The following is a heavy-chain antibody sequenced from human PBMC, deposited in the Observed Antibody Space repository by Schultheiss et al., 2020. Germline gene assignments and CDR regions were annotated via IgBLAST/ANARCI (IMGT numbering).Heavy chain of an antibody. CDR3: TRSNSSGPLDY. D-gene: IGHD3-22*01. V-gene: IGHV2-5*02. Sequence: SGPTLVKLTQTLTLTCTFSGFSLSTSGVGVGWIRQPPGKALEWLALIYWDDDKRYSPSLKSRLTITKDTSKNQVVLTMTNMDPVDTATYYCTRSNSSGPLDYWGQGTLVTVAS. J-gene: IGHJ4*02. CDR2: IYWDDDK. CDR1: GFSLSTSGVG.